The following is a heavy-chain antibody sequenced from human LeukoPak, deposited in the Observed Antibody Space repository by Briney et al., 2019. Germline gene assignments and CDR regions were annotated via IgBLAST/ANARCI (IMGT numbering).Heavy chain of an antibody. V-gene: IGHV1-18*01. CDR2: ISAYNGNT. J-gene: IGHJ6*02. Sequence: ASVKVSCKASGYTFSSYGISWVRQAPGQRLEGIGWISAYNGNTNYAQKLQGRVTMTTDTSTSTAYMELRSLRSDDTAVYYCARGPYGSGRNYYYYGMDVWGQGTTVTVSS. CDR3: ARGPYGSGRNYYYYGMDV. CDR1: GYTFSSYG. D-gene: IGHD3-10*01.